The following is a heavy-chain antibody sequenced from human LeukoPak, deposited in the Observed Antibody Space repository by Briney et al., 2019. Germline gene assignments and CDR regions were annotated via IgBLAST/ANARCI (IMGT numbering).Heavy chain of an antibody. J-gene: IGHJ4*02. D-gene: IGHD3-22*01. CDR1: GGSISSSSYY. CDR2: IYYSGNT. CDR3: ARENPSGYYNRPIDY. Sequence: PSETLSLTCTVSGGSISSSSYYWGWIRQPPGKGLEWIGNIYYSGNTYYNPSLKSRVTISVDTSKNQFSLKLSSVTAADTAIYYCARENPSGYYNRPIDYWGQGTLVTVSS. V-gene: IGHV4-39*02.